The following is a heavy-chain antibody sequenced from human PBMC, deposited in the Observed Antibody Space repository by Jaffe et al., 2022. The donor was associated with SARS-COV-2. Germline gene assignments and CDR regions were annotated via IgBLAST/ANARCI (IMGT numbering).Heavy chain of an antibody. V-gene: IGHV4-59*01. D-gene: IGHD3-3*01. CDR3: ARRRDFWSGYYSH. J-gene: IGHJ4*02. CDR2: IYYSGST. CDR1: GGSISSYY. Sequence: QVQLQESGPGLVKPSETLSLTCTVSGGSISSYYWSWIRQPPGKGLEWIGYIYYSGSTNYNPSLKSRVTISVDTSKNQFSLKLSSVTAADTAVYYCARRRDFWSGYYSHWGQGTLVTVSS.